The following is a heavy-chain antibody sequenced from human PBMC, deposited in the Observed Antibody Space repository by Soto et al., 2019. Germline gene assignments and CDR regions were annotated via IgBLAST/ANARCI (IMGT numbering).Heavy chain of an antibody. D-gene: IGHD5-12*01. Sequence: PGGSLRLSCAASGFTFGSYWVSWVRQAPGKGLEWLATIKFDARERKYVDSVKGRFTMSRDNAKSTLYLQMNTLRAEDTAVYYCTKVHFSGSASFDNWGQGTLVTVSS. CDR3: TKVHFSGSASFDN. J-gene: IGHJ4*02. V-gene: IGHV3-7*01. CDR1: GFTFGSYW. CDR2: IKFDARER.